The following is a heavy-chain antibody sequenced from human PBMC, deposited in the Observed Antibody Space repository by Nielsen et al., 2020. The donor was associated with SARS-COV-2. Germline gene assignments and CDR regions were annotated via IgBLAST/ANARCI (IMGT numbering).Heavy chain of an antibody. J-gene: IGHJ6*03. Sequence: WIRQSPSRGLEWLGRTYYRSKWYNDYAVSVKSRITINPDTSKNQFSLHLNSVTPEDTAVYYCARARGAYGDYYYYYYYMDVWGKGTTVTVSS. CDR3: ARARGAYGDYYYYYYYMDV. CDR2: TYYRSKWYN. D-gene: IGHD4-17*01. V-gene: IGHV6-1*01.